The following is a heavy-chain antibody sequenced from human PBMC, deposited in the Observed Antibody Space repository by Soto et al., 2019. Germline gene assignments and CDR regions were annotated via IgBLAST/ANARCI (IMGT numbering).Heavy chain of an antibody. D-gene: IGHD5-18*01. CDR1: GFAFSNYD. J-gene: IGHJ6*02. CDR3: ANRDTSMVTRYYYGMDV. Sequence: VQLLESGGGLVQPGGSLRLSCVASGFAFSNYDMSWVRQAPGKGLEWVSAISGSGSSTYYADSVKGRFTISRDNPKNTLYLQMNSLRAEDTAVYYCANRDTSMVTRYYYGMDVWGQGTTVTVSS. V-gene: IGHV3-23*01. CDR2: ISGSGSST.